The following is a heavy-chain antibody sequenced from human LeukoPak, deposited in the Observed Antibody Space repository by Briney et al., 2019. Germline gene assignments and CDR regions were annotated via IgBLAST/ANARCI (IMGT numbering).Heavy chain of an antibody. D-gene: IGHD4-17*01. CDR2: ISYIGST. CDR1: DDSFSSHY. J-gene: IGHJ3*02. CDR3: ARDLVTVTKGSDI. V-gene: IGHV4-59*11. Sequence: SETLSLTCAVSDDSFSSHYWTWIRQPPGKGLEWIGYISYIGSTNYNPSLKSRVTISIDTSKNQFSLKLSSVTAADTAVYYCARDLVTVTKGSDIWGQGTMVSVSS.